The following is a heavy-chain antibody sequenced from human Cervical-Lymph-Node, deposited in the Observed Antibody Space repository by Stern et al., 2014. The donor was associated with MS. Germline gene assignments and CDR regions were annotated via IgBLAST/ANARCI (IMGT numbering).Heavy chain of an antibody. CDR3: ARIDVIAASPMDV. J-gene: IGHJ6*02. Sequence: VQLVESGPGLVKPSETLSLTCTVSGGSISTYYWSWMRQPPGKGLEWIGYIYYSGSTNYPPPLKGGSTISEATSKTQLSLKLGSVTAADTAVYYCARIDVIAASPMDVWGQGTTVTVSS. D-gene: IGHD6-6*01. CDR1: GGSISTYY. V-gene: IGHV4-59*08. CDR2: IYYSGST.